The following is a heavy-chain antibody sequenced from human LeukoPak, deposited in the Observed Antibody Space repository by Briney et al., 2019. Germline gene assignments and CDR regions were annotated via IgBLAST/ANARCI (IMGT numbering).Heavy chain of an antibody. V-gene: IGHV1-2*02. D-gene: IGHD2-15*01. CDR3: ARGVVAATFYYYMDV. CDR1: GYTFTNYD. CDR2: MNPNSGGT. J-gene: IGHJ6*03. Sequence: ASVKVSCKASGYTFTNYDINWVRQAAGQGLEWMGWMNPNSGGTNYPQKFQGRVTMTRDTSLSTAYMELSGLRSDDTAVYYCARGVVAATFYYYMDVWDKGTTVTVSS.